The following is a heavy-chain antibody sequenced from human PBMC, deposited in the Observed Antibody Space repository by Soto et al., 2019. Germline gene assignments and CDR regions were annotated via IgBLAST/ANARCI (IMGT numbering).Heavy chain of an antibody. CDR2: VTKDGNSI. CDR1: GFTFSSFW. CDR3: ARGGVGSFDY. V-gene: IGHV3-74*02. J-gene: IGHJ4*02. D-gene: IGHD3-16*01. Sequence: EVQLVESGGGLVKPGGSLRLSCAASGFTFSSFWMHWVRQAPGKGLVWISHVTKDGNSISYADSVKGRFTISRDNARNTVYLQMDGLRDEDTAVYYCARGGVGSFDYWGQGSLVTVSS.